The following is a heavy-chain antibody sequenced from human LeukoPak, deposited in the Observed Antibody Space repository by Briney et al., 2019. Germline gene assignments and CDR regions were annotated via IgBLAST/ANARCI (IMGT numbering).Heavy chain of an antibody. Sequence: PGGSLRLSCAASGFTFSSYWMSCVREAPGKGLEWVANIKQEGREKYCVDSVKGRFTISRDHAKNSLYLQMNSLRAEDTAVYYCARAGVTYYYDSSGYYYEPTSGYYFDYWGQGTLVTVSS. V-gene: IGHV3-7*01. CDR1: GFTFSSYW. CDR3: ARAGVTYYYDSSGYYYEPTSGYYFDY. J-gene: IGHJ4*02. CDR2: IKQEGREK. D-gene: IGHD3-22*01.